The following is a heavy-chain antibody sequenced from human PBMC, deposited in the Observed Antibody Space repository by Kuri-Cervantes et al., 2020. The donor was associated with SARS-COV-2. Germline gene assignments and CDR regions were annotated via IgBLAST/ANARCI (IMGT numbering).Heavy chain of an antibody. CDR3: TRRGPPLWYFDL. CDR1: GFTFDDYA. D-gene: IGHD3-16*01. V-gene: IGHV3-73*01. J-gene: IGHJ2*01. CDR2: IRSKANSYAT. Sequence: GGSLRLSCAASGFTFDDYAMHWVRQASGKGLEWVGRIRSKANSYATAYAASVKGRFTISRDDSKNTAYLQMNSLKTEDTAVYYCTRRGPPLWYFDLWGRGTLVTVSS.